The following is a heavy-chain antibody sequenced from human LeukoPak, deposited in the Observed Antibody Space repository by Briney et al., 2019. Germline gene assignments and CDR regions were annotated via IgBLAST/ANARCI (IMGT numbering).Heavy chain of an antibody. J-gene: IGHJ3*02. CDR2: IRRGTNGYTT. CDR3: TRDAGEGGNSAFDI. V-gene: IGHV3-72*01. CDR1: GFTFSHYI. Sequence: GGSLRLSCAASGFTFSHYILDGVRQAPGKGLEGVGRIRRGTNGYTTEYAASMKGRFIISRDDSKNSLYLHMNSLKTEDTAVYHCTRDAGEGGNSAFDIWGQGTMVTVSS. D-gene: IGHD4-23*01.